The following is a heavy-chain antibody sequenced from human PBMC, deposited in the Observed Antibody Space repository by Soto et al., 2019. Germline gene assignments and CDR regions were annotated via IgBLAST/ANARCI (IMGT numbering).Heavy chain of an antibody. J-gene: IGHJ6*02. CDR3: VKDEGIEAMDV. D-gene: IGHD3-3*02. V-gene: IGHV3-21*01. CDR1: GFTFSRNT. CDR2: ITSSGSYV. Sequence: EVQLVESGGGLVKPGGSLRLSCVTSGFTFSRNTMNWVRQAPGKGLEWVASITSSGSYVYYADSVKGRFSASRDNANNSLSLQMNSLRPDDTAVYFCVKDEGIEAMDVWGQGNTVSVSS.